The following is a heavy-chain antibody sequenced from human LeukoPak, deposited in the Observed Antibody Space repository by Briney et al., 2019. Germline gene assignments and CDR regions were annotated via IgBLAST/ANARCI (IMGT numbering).Heavy chain of an antibody. D-gene: IGHD2-15*01. V-gene: IGHV1-2*02. Sequence: ALVKVSCKASGYTFSGHYMHWVRQAPGQGLEWMGWINPNSGGTNYAQKFQGRVTMTRDTSISTAYMELSRLRSDDTAVYYCARDVDGMDVWGQGTTVTVSS. J-gene: IGHJ6*02. CDR2: INPNSGGT. CDR3: ARDVDGMDV. CDR1: GYTFSGHY.